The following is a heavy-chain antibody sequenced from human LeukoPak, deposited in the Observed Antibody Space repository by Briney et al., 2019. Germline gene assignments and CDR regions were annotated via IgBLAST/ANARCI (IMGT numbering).Heavy chain of an antibody. D-gene: IGHD1/OR15-1a*01. Sequence: GGSLRLTCAASGFTFASYAMAWVRQAPGKGLEWVSRINSDGSSTSYADSVKGRFTISRDNAKNTLYLQMNSLRAEDTAVYYCAKVRITGTYYFDYWGQGTLVTVSS. CDR3: AKVRITGTYYFDY. CDR2: INSDGSST. J-gene: IGHJ4*02. V-gene: IGHV3-74*01. CDR1: GFTFASYA.